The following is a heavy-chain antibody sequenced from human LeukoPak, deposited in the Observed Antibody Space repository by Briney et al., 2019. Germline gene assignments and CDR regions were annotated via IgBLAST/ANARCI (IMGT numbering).Heavy chain of an antibody. V-gene: IGHV3-21*01. CDR1: GFTFSSYS. CDR2: ISSSSSYI. J-gene: IGHJ4*02. CDR3: ARATYSSSWNSDY. Sequence: GGSLRLSCAASGFTFSSYSMNWVRQAPGKGLEWVSSISSSSSYIYYADSVKGRFTISRDNARNSLYLQMNSLRAEDTAVYYCARATYSSSWNSDYWGQGTLVTVSS. D-gene: IGHD6-13*01.